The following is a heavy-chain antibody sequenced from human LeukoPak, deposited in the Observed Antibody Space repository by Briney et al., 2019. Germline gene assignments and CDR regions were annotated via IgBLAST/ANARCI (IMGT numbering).Heavy chain of an antibody. CDR3: AKQLGYCSDGSCYFPY. CDR2: ISNNGGYT. V-gene: IGHV3-23*01. D-gene: IGHD2-15*01. CDR1: GFTFSSYS. Sequence: PGGSLRLSCAASGFTFSSYSMNWVRQVPGKGLEWVSAISNNGGYTYYADSVQGRFTISRDNSKSTLCLQMNSLRAEDTAVYYCAKQLGYCSDGSCYFPYWGQGTLVTVSS. J-gene: IGHJ4*02.